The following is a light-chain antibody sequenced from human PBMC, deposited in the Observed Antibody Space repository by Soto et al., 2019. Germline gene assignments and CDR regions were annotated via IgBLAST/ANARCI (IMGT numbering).Light chain of an antibody. CDR1: SSDVGGYNY. CDR2: DVN. Sequence: QSALTQPRSVSGSPGQSVAISCTGTSSDVGGYNYVSWYQQHPGKAPKLMIYDVNKRPSGVPDRFSGSKSGNTASLTISGLQAEDEADYHCCSYAGGYTFDVFGTGTRSPS. J-gene: IGLJ1*01. CDR3: CSYAGGYTFDV. V-gene: IGLV2-11*01.